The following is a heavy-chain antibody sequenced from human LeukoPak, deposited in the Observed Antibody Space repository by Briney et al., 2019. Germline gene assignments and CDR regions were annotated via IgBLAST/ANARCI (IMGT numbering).Heavy chain of an antibody. Sequence: GASVKVSCKASGYTFTSYGISWVRQAPGQGLEWMGWISAYNGNTNYAQKLQGRVTMTTGTSTSTVYMELRSLRSDDTAVYYCARGSPPRRNYDSRGYYSYYFDYWGQGTLVTVSS. J-gene: IGHJ4*02. D-gene: IGHD3-22*01. V-gene: IGHV1-18*01. CDR3: ARGSPPRRNYDSRGYYSYYFDY. CDR1: GYTFTSYG. CDR2: ISAYNGNT.